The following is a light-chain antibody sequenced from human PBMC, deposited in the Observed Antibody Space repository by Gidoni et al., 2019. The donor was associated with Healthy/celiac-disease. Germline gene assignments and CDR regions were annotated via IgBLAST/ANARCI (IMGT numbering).Light chain of an antibody. CDR1: SRDVGCYNL. CDR2: EVS. CDR3: CSYAGSSTYV. Sequence: QSALPQPASGSGSPGQSITISCTGTSRDVGCYNLVSWYQQHPGKAPKLMIYEVSKRPSGVSNRFSGSKSGNTASLTISGLQAEDEADYYCCSYAGSSTYVFGTGTKVTVL. V-gene: IGLV2-23*02. J-gene: IGLJ1*01.